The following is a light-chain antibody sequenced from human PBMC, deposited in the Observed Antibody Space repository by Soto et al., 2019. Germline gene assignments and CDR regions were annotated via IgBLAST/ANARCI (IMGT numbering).Light chain of an antibody. CDR2: RAS. V-gene: IGKV3-20*01. CDR1: RSVSSNY. J-gene: IGKJ1*01. CDR3: QDYGSSPRT. Sequence: EIVLTQSPGTLSLSPGETATLSCRASRSVSSNYLAWYQQRPGQAPRLLINRASNRATGIPDRFTVSGSGTDFTLTINRLETADFAVYYCQDYGSSPRTFGKGTKVEIK.